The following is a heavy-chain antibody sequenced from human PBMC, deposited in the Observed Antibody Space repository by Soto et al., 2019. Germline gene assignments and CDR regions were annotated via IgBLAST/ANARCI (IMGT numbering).Heavy chain of an antibody. CDR1: GVTFSSYG. J-gene: IGHJ4*02. D-gene: IGHD4-17*01. CDR3: AKVMYGDYDPFDY. Sequence: GGSLRLSCAASGVTFSSYGMHWVRQAPGKGLEWVSYISSSGSTIYYADSVKGRFTISRDNSKNTLYLQMNSLRAEDTAVYYCAKVMYGDYDPFDYWGQGTLVTVSS. V-gene: IGHV3-48*01. CDR2: ISSSGSTI.